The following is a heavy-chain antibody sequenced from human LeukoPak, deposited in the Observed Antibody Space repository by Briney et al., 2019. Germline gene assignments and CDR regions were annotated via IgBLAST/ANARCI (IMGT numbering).Heavy chain of an antibody. V-gene: IGHV1-18*01. Sequence: ASVKVSCKASGYTFTSYVISWVRQAPGQGLEWMGWISAYNGNTNYAQKLQGRVTMTTDTSTSTAYMELRSLRSDDTAVYYCARDVSGVVPAAISVDYWGQGTLVTVSS. J-gene: IGHJ4*02. D-gene: IGHD2-2*01. CDR1: GYTFTSYV. CDR2: ISAYNGNT. CDR3: ARDVSGVVPAAISVDY.